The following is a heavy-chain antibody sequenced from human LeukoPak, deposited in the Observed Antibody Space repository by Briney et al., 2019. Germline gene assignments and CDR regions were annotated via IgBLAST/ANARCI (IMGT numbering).Heavy chain of an antibody. CDR1: GASISSGGYS. V-gene: IGHV4-30-2*01. J-gene: IGHJ6*02. Sequence: SETLSLTCAVSGASISSGGYSWSWIRQPPGKGLEWIGYIYLSGSTYYNPSLKSRVSISVDRSKNQFSLNPSSVTAADTAVYYCARESPYYYGIDVWGQGTTVTISS. CDR3: ARESPYYYGIDV. CDR2: IYLSGST.